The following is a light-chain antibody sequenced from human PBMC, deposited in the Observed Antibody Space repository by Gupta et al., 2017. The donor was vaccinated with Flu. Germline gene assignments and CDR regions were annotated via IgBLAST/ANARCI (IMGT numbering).Light chain of an antibody. Sequence: QTVVTQEPSLTVSPGGTVTLPCASSTGAVISDHYPNWIQQKPGQAPRSLICSTSQRHSWTPARFSGSLLGGKAALTLSSVQPEDEATYYCLLYFGAVRVFGGGTMLTVL. CDR3: LLYFGAVRV. V-gene: IGLV7-43*01. J-gene: IGLJ3*02. CDR2: STS. CDR1: TGAVISDHY.